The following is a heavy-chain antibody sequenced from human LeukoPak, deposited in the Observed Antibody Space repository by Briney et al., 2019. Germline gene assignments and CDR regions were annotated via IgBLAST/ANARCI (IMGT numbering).Heavy chain of an antibody. V-gene: IGHV4-30-4*01. CDR2: IYYSGST. CDR1: GGSISSGGYY. D-gene: IGHD6-13*01. Sequence: SETLSLTCTVSGGSISSGGYYWSWIRQPPGKGLEWIGYIYYSGSTYYNPSLKSRVTISVDTSKNQFSLKLSSVTAADTAVYYCARVAAGAFDYWGQGTLVTVSS. J-gene: IGHJ4*02. CDR3: ARVAAGAFDY.